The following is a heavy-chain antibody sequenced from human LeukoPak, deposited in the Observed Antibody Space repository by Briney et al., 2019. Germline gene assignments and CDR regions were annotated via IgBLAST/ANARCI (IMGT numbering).Heavy chain of an antibody. CDR1: GYTFTSYY. CDR3: ARGGAQWFGKFLYFDY. Sequence: ASVKVSCKASGYTFTSYYMHWVRQAPGQGLEWMGIINPSGGSTSYAQKFQGRVTMTRDTSTSTAYMELSSLRSEDTAVYYCARGGAQWFGKFLYFDYWGQGTLVTVSS. V-gene: IGHV1-46*01. D-gene: IGHD3-10*01. J-gene: IGHJ4*02. CDR2: INPSGGST.